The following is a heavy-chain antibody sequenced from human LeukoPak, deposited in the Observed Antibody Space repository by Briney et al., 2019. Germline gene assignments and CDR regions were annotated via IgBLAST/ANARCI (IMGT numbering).Heavy chain of an antibody. V-gene: IGHV4-34*01. CDR2: INHSGST. CDR1: GGSFSGYY. D-gene: IGHD5-12*01. CDR3: ARGHRWLRY. Sequence: SETLSLTCAVYGGSFSGYYWSWIRQPPGEELEWIGEINHSGSTNYNPSLKSRVTISVDTSKNQFSLKLSSVTAADTAVYYCARGHRWLRYWGQGTLVTVSS. J-gene: IGHJ4*02.